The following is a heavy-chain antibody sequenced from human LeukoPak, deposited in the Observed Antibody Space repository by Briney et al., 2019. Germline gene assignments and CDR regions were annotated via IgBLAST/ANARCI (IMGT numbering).Heavy chain of an antibody. V-gene: IGHV4-59*01. CDR1: GGSLSSYY. Sequence: SETLSLTCTVSGGSLSSYYWSWIRQPPGKGLEWIGYIYYSGSTNYNPSLKSRVTISVDTSKNQFSLKLSSVTAADTAVYYCARGGSSWYREYFQHWGQGTLVTVSS. J-gene: IGHJ1*01. D-gene: IGHD6-13*01. CDR2: IYYSGST. CDR3: ARGGSSWYREYFQH.